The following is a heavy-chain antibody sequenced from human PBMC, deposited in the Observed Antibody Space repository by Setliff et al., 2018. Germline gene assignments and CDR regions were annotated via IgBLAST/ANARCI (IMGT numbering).Heavy chain of an antibody. D-gene: IGHD2-2*01. J-gene: IGHJ4*02. CDR3: ARDGGKYCATTSCFHFDY. V-gene: IGHV1-18*01. Sequence: ASVKVSCKASGYTLSNSILSWVRQAPGQGLEWVGWISAYNGKTYSAQKFQDRVTLTTHTSTNMGYLELRDLRSDDTATYYCARDGGKYCATTSCFHFDYWGQGTQVTVSS. CDR1: GYTLSNSI. CDR2: ISAYNGKT.